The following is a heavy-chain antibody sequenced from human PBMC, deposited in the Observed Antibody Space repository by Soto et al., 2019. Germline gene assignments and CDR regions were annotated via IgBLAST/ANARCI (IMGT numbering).Heavy chain of an antibody. D-gene: IGHD2-15*01. CDR2: ISTYHGNT. CDR3: SRGSGGGSSWDDI. CDR1: VYTFTSYG. V-gene: IGHV1-18*01. Sequence: QVQLVQSGAAVKKPGASVKVSCKAPVYTFTSYGITWVRQAPGQGLERMGWISTYHGNTNYAQKLHRRVTNTTDTSTSKAYMELKSLRSDDKAVNHCSRGSGGGSSWDDIWGQGTMVTVSS. J-gene: IGHJ3*02.